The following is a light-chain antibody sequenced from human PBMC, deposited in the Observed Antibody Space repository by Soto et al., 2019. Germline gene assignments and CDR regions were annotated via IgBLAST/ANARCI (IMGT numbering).Light chain of an antibody. CDR2: TTN. CDR3: AAWDDSLNGHV. CDR1: SSNIGTSS. V-gene: IGLV1-44*01. Sequence: QSELTQPHSASGTPGQRVTISCSGSSSNIGTSSVHWFQQLPGTAPKLLISTTNQRPSGVPERFSDSKSGTSASLAISGLQSEDEADYYCAAWDDSLNGHVFGTGTKVTVL. J-gene: IGLJ1*01.